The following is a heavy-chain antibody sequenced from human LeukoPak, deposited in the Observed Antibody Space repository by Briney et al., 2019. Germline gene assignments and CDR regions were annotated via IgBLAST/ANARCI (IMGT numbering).Heavy chain of an antibody. D-gene: IGHD6-13*01. V-gene: IGHV4-39*07. J-gene: IGHJ5*02. Sequence: PSETLSLTCTVSGGSISSSRYYWGWIRQPPGKGLEWIGSIYYSGSTYYNPSLKSRVTISVDTSKNQFSLKLSSVTAADTAVYYCARVFRYSSSLALSWFDPWGQGTLVTVSS. CDR3: ARVFRYSSSLALSWFDP. CDR1: GGSISSSRYY. CDR2: IYYSGST.